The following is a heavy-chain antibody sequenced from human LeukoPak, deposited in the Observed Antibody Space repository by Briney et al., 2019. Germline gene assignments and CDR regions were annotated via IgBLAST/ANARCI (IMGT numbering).Heavy chain of an antibody. CDR3: ARDRGRSDAFDI. J-gene: IGHJ3*02. D-gene: IGHD3-10*01. Sequence: GGSLRLSCAASGFTFSSYSMNWVRQAPGKGLEWVSSISSSSSYIYYADSVKGRFTISRDNAKNSLYLQMNSLRAEDTAVYYCARDRGRSDAFDIWGQGTMVTVSS. CDR2: ISSSSSYI. CDR1: GFTFSSYS. V-gene: IGHV3-21*01.